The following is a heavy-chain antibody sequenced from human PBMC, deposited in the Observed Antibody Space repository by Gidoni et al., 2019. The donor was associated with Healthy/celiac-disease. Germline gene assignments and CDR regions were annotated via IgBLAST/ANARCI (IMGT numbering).Heavy chain of an antibody. CDR1: GFTFSSYA. V-gene: IGHV3-30-3*01. CDR2: ISYDGSNK. D-gene: IGHD6-19*01. Sequence: QVQLVESGGGVVQPGRSLRLSCAASGFTFSSYAMPWVRQAPGKGLEWVAVISYDGSNKYYADSVKGRFTISRDNSKNTLYLQMNSLRAEDTAVYYCARGRPAQRLVFYFDYWGQGTLVTVSS. CDR3: ARGRPAQRLVFYFDY. J-gene: IGHJ4*02.